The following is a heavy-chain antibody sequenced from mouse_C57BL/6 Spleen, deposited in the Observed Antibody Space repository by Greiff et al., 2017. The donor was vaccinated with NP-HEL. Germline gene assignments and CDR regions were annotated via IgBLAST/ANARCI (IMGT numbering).Heavy chain of an antibody. Sequence: QVQLQQSGAELARPGASVKLSCKASGYTFTSYGISWVKQRTGQGLEWIGEIYPRSGNTYYNEKFKGKATLTADKSSSTAYMELRSLTSEDSAVYFCARGTSFLTVVAPYYAMDDWGQGTSVTVSS. CDR3: ARGTSFLTVVAPYYAMDD. CDR2: IYPRSGNT. V-gene: IGHV1-81*01. J-gene: IGHJ4*01. CDR1: GYTFTSYG. D-gene: IGHD1-1*01.